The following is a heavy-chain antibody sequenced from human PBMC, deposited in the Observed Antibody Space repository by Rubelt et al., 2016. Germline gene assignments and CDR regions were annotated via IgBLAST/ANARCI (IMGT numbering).Heavy chain of an antibody. CDR3: ASQSSSGWYAFDI. V-gene: IGHV4-34*01. J-gene: IGHJ3*02. CDR2: INHCGST. CDR1: GGSFSGYY. Sequence: VQLQQWGAGLLKPSETLSLTCAVYGGSFSGYYWSWIRQPPGKGLEWIGEINHCGSTNYNPSLKSRVTISVDTSKNQFSLKLSSVTAADTAVYYCASQSSSGWYAFDIWGQGTMVTVSS. D-gene: IGHD6-19*01.